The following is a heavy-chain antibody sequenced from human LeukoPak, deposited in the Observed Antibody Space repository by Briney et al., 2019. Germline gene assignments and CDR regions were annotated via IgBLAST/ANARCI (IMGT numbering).Heavy chain of an antibody. Sequence: ASVKVSCKASGYTFTGYYMHWVRQAPGQGLEWMGWINPNSGGTNYAQKFQGRVTTTRDTSISTAYMELSRLRSDDTAVYYCARDIVMVTYWFDPWGQGTLVTVSS. J-gene: IGHJ5*02. D-gene: IGHD5-18*01. CDR2: INPNSGGT. CDR1: GYTFTGYY. CDR3: ARDIVMVTYWFDP. V-gene: IGHV1-2*02.